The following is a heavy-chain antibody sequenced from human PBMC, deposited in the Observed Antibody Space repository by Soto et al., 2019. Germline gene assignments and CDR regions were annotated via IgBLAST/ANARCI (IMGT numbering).Heavy chain of an antibody. Sequence: EVQLLESGGGLLQPGGSLRLSCAASGLTFSSSAMSWVRQAPGKGLEWVSGIGGSGSTTYYADSVKGRFTISRDNSKNRLYLQMNSLRAEDTAVYYCAKSGDYVAPNYYYYGMDVWGQGTTVTVSS. CDR3: AKSGDYVAPNYYYYGMDV. CDR1: GLTFSSSA. J-gene: IGHJ6*02. CDR2: IGGSGSTT. V-gene: IGHV3-23*01. D-gene: IGHD4-17*01.